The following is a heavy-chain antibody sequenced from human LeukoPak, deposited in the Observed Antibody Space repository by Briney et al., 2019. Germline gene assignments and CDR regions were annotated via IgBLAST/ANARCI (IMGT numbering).Heavy chain of an antibody. CDR1: GFTFSSYA. J-gene: IGHJ4*02. Sequence: PGGSLRLSCAASGFTFSSYAMSWVRQAPGKGLEWVSAIIGSGSSTYYADSVKGRFTISRDNSRNTLFLQMNSLRAEDSAVYYCARSASGYYYVDLDSWGQGTLVTVSS. V-gene: IGHV3-23*01. CDR3: ARSASGYYYVDLDS. CDR2: IIGSGSST. D-gene: IGHD3-22*01.